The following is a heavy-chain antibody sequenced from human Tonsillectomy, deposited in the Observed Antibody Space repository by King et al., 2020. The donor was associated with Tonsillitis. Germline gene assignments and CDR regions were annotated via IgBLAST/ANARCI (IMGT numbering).Heavy chain of an antibody. CDR1: GFTFTYSA. V-gene: IGHV1-58*02. J-gene: IGHJ4*02. CDR2: IVVGSGNT. Sequence: QLVQSGPEVKKPGTSVKVSCKASGFTFTYSAMQWVRQAGGQRLEWIGWIVVGSGNTKYAQKFQERVTITRDMSTSTAYMELSSLRSEDTAVYFCAAQGIAAAGNFDYWGQGTLVTVSS. CDR3: AAQGIAAAGNFDY. D-gene: IGHD6-13*01.